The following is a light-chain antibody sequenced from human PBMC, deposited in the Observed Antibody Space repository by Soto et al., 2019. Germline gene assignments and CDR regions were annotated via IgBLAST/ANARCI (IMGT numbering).Light chain of an antibody. Sequence: DIQMTQSPSTLSASVGDRVTITCRASQSISSGLAWYQQNPGKAPKLLIYKASSLESGVPSRFSGSGSGTEFTLTISSLQPDDFATYYCQQYNSYSTFGQGTKV. CDR1: QSISSG. J-gene: IGKJ1*01. CDR2: KAS. V-gene: IGKV1-5*03. CDR3: QQYNSYST.